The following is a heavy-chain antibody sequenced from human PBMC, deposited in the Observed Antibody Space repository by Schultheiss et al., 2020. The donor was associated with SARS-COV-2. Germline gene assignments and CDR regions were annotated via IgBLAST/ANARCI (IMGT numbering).Heavy chain of an antibody. J-gene: IGHJ4*02. CDR2: IRSKAYGGTT. Sequence: GESLKISCTASGFTFGDYAMSWVRQAPGKGLEWVGFIRSKAYGGTTEYAASVKGRFTISRDDSKSIAYLQMNSLKTEDTAVYYCTRTPKDYGDYAGYWGQGTLVTVSS. D-gene: IGHD4-17*01. CDR3: TRTPKDYGDYAGY. V-gene: IGHV3-49*04. CDR1: GFTFGDYA.